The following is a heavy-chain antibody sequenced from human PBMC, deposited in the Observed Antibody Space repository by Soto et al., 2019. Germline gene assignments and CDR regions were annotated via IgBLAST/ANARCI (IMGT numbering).Heavy chain of an antibody. J-gene: IGHJ2*01. Sequence: SETLSLTCTVSGGSISGGVHSWSWIRQPPGKGLEWIGHIFDSGSTYYIPSLKSRLTISVDTSKNQFSLRLSSVTAADTAVYFCAREIMPLTNDWYFDLWGRGTLVTVSS. V-gene: IGHV4-30-4*01. CDR3: AREIMPLTNDWYFDL. D-gene: IGHD2-8*01. CDR1: GGSISGGVHS. CDR2: IFDSGST.